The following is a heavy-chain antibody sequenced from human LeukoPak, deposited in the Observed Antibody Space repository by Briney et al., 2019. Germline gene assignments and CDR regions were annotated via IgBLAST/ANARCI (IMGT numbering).Heavy chain of an antibody. CDR3: AGSITTVSYWYFDL. Sequence: PGGSLRLSCAASGFTFSDHYMDWVRQAPGKGLEWVGRTRNKANSYTTEYAASVKGRFTISRDDSKNSLYLQMNSLKTEDTAVYYCAGSITTVSYWYFDLWGRGTLVTVSS. D-gene: IGHD4-11*01. J-gene: IGHJ2*01. CDR2: TRNKANSYTT. V-gene: IGHV3-72*01. CDR1: GFTFSDHY.